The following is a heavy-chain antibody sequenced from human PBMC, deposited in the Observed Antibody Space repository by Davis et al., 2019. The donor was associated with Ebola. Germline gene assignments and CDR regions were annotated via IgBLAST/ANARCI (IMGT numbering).Heavy chain of an antibody. D-gene: IGHD3-16*02. CDR2: IYYSGST. Sequence: SETLSLTCTVPGGSVSSINHYWSWIRQLPGKGLEWIGYIYYSGSTYYNPSLKSRVTISIDRSKNQFSLKLSSVTAADTAVYYCARAPTTIVISHFDYWGQGTLLTVSS. CDR3: ARAPTTIVISHFDY. J-gene: IGHJ4*02. CDR1: GGSVSSINHY. V-gene: IGHV4-30-4*01.